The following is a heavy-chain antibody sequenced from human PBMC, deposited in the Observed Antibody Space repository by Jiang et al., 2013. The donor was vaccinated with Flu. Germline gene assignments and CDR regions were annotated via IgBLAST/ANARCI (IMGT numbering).Heavy chain of an antibody. CDR3: AKDLSPTIFGVVNYFDY. J-gene: IGHJ4*02. Sequence: QLVESGGGLVQPGGSLRLSCAASGFTFSSYAMSWVRQAPGKGLEWVSAISGSGGSTYYADSVKGRFTISRDNSKNTLYLQMNSLRAEDTAVYYCAKDLSPTIFGVVNYFDYWGQGTLVTVSS. D-gene: IGHD3-3*01. V-gene: IGHV3-23*04. CDR2: ISGSGGST. CDR1: GFTFSSYA.